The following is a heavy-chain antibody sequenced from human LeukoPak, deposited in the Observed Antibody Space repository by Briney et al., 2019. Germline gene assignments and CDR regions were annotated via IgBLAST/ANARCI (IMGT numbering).Heavy chain of an antibody. CDR2: IYHSGST. Sequence: PSETLSLTCTVSGYSISSGYYWGWIRQPPGKGLEWIGSIYHSGSTYYNPSLKSRVTISVDTSKNQFSLKLSSVTAADTAVYYCAGRNWNGGLIWFDPWGQGTLVTVSS. CDR1: GYSISSGYY. V-gene: IGHV4-38-2*02. D-gene: IGHD1-1*01. J-gene: IGHJ5*02. CDR3: AGRNWNGGLIWFDP.